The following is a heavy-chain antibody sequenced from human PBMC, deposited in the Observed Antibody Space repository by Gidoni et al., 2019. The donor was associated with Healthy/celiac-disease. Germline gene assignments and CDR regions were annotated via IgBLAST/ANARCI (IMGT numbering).Heavy chain of an antibody. D-gene: IGHD2-21*02. CDR3: ARDGFCGGDCYYNYYFDY. CDR1: GFTFSSDS. J-gene: IGHJ4*02. V-gene: IGHV3-48*04. Sequence: EVQLVESGGGLVQPGGSLRLSCAPSGFTFSSDSMNWVRQAPGKGLEWVSYISSSSSTIYSADSVKGRFTISRDNAKNSLYLQMNSLRAEDTAVYYCARDGFCGGDCYYNYYFDYWGQGTLVTVSS. CDR2: ISSSSSTI.